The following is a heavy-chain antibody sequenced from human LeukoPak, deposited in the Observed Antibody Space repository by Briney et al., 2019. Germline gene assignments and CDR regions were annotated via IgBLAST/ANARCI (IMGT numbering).Heavy chain of an antibody. CDR3: AKIEGKYRLANVPDH. J-gene: IGHJ4*02. CDR2: IRYDGNNK. Sequence: PGGSLRLSCAASGFTFSSYGMHWVRQAPGKGLEWVAFIRYDGNNKYYADFVKGRFTISRDNSKNTLYLHMNSLRTEDTAVYYCAKIEGKYRLANVPDHWGQGTLVTVSS. D-gene: IGHD3-16*02. CDR1: GFTFSSYG. V-gene: IGHV3-30*02.